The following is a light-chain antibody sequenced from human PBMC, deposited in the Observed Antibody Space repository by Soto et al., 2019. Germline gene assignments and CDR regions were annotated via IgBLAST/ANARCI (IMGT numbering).Light chain of an antibody. CDR3: QQYGSSPWT. Sequence: EIGLKQSPGTLSLSPGERATLSCRASQSVSSSYLAWYQQKPGQAPRLLIYGASSRATGIPDRFSGSGSGTDFTLTISRLEPEDFAVYYCQQYGSSPWTFCQGTIVDIK. J-gene: IGKJ1*01. V-gene: IGKV3-20*01. CDR1: QSVSSSY. CDR2: GAS.